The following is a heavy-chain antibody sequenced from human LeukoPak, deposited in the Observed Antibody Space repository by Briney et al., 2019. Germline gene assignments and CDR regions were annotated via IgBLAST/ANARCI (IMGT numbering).Heavy chain of an antibody. CDR1: GFTFSSYE. V-gene: IGHV3-48*03. CDR3: ARYGDSSVYYSADAFDI. J-gene: IGHJ3*02. D-gene: IGHD3-22*01. CDR2: IGTSDSST. Sequence: GGSLRLSCAASGFTFSSYEMNWGRQAPGKWLEWGSYIGTSDSSTYYADSVKGRFTISRDNAKTSLYLQMNSLRAEDTAVYYCARYGDSSVYYSADAFDIWGQGTMVTVSS.